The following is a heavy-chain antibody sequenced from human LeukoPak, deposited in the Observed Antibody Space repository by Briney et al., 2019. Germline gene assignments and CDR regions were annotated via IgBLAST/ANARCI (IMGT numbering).Heavy chain of an antibody. CDR2: ISGSGAGA. J-gene: IGHJ5*02. CDR3: ARASGYANWFDP. V-gene: IGHV3-23*01. D-gene: IGHD5-12*01. CDR1: GFTFYSYA. Sequence: PGGSLRLSCAASGFTFYSYAMSWVRQAPGKGLEWVSAISGSGAGAYYADSVKGRFTISRDSSRNTLYLQMNSLRAEDTAIYYCARASGYANWFDPWGQGTLVTVSS.